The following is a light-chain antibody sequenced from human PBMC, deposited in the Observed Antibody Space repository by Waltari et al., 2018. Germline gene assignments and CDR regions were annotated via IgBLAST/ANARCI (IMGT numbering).Light chain of an antibody. V-gene: IGKV1-33*01. CDR1: QDITNY. Sequence: DIRLTQSPPSLSASVGDRVTITRRASQDITNYLNWYQQKPGKAPKLLIHDASKLEIGVPSRFSGSQSGTHFTLTISSLQPEDIGTYYCQRYDNLPIFAFGPGTKVEI. CDR3: QRYDNLPIFA. J-gene: IGKJ3*01. CDR2: DAS.